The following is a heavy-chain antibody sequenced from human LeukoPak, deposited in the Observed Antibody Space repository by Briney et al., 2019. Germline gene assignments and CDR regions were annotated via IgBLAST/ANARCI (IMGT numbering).Heavy chain of an antibody. J-gene: IGHJ6*02. CDR1: GGSISSHY. V-gene: IGHV4-59*11. D-gene: IGHD6-19*01. Sequence: SETLSLTCTVSGGSISSHYWSWIRQPPGKGLEWIGYIYYSGSTNYNPSLKSRVTISVDTSKNQFSLKLSSVTAADTAVYYCARDRIAVAGTGGMDVWGQGTTVTVSS. CDR2: IYYSGST. CDR3: ARDRIAVAGTGGMDV.